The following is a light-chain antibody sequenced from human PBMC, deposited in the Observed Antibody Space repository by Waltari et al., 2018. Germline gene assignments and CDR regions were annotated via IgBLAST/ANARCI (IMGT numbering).Light chain of an antibody. V-gene: IGLV2-8*01. CDR3: SSFAGFNNVI. Sequence: QSALTQPPSASGSLGQSVTISCTGTSSNIGCFRFVSWYQQHPGKAPKLIIFEVNKRPSGVPDRFSGSKSGNTASLTVSGLQPEDEAEYFCSSFAGFNNVIFGVGTKVTVL. CDR2: EVN. CDR1: SSNIGCFRF. J-gene: IGLJ2*01.